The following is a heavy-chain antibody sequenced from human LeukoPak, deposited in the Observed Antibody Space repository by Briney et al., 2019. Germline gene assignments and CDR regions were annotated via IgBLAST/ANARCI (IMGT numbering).Heavy chain of an antibody. CDR1: GFTVSSNY. D-gene: IGHD3-10*01. CDR3: ARDLIGDYYGSGSPMDV. V-gene: IGHV3-53*01. Sequence: PGGSLRLSCAASGFTVSSNYMSWVRQAPGKGLEWVSVIYSGGSTYYADSVKGRFTISRDNSKNTLYLQMNSLRAEDTAVYYCARDLIGDYYGSGSPMDVWGQGTTVTVSS. J-gene: IGHJ6*02. CDR2: IYSGGST.